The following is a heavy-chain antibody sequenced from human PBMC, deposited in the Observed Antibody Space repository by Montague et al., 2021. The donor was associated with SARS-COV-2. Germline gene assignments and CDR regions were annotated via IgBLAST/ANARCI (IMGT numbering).Heavy chain of an antibody. Sequence: SLSLSCAASGFTFDDYAMHWVRQAPGKGLEWVSGISWNSGSIGYADSVKGRFTISRDNAKNSLYLQMNSLRAEDTALYYCAEDMGGAVAVPPHYYYYGMDVWGQGTTVTVSS. D-gene: IGHD6-19*01. V-gene: IGHV3-9*01. J-gene: IGHJ6*02. CDR3: AEDMGGAVAVPPHYYYYGMDV. CDR1: GFTFDDYA. CDR2: ISWNSGSI.